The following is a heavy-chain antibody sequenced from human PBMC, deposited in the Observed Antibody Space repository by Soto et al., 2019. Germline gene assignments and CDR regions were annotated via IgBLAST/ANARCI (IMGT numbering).Heavy chain of an antibody. CDR1: DYTFTSYG. J-gene: IGHJ4*02. CDR3: ARDFYGDSGHFDY. D-gene: IGHD4-17*01. V-gene: IGHV1-18*01. CDR2: ISAYNGNT. Sequence: QVQLVQSGAEVKKPGASVKVSCKAYDYTFTSYGISWVRQAPGQGLEWMGWISAYNGNTKYIQKFQGRVTMTTDTSTSTGYMELRSLTSDDTAVYYCARDFYGDSGHFDYWGQGTLVTVSS.